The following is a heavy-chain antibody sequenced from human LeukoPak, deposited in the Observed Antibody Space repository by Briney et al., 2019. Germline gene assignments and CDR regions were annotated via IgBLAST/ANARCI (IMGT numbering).Heavy chain of an antibody. CDR2: ISAYNGNT. J-gene: IGHJ6*03. CDR3: ARSHPYCSSTSCSSNVYYYYMDV. D-gene: IGHD2-2*01. V-gene: IGHV1-18*01. Sequence: ASVKVSCKASGYTFTSYGISWVRQAPGQGLEWMGWISAYNGNTNYAQKLQGRVTMTTDTSTSTAYMELRSLRSDDTAVYYCARSHPYCSSTSCSSNVYYYYMDVWGKGTTVTVSS. CDR1: GYTFTSYG.